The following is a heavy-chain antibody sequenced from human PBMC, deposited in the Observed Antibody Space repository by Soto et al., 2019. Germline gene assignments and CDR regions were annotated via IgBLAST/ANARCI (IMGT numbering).Heavy chain of an antibody. D-gene: IGHD5-18*01. CDR3: ANRDTSMVTRYYYGMDV. CDR1: GFRFISHY. V-gene: IGHV3-23*01. Sequence: LRLSCAASGFRFISHYMSWVRQAPGKGLEWVSAISGSGGNTYYADSVKGRFTISRDNSKNTLYLQMNSLRAEDTAVYYCANRDTSMVTRYYYGMDVWGQGTTVTVSS. J-gene: IGHJ6*02. CDR2: ISGSGGNT.